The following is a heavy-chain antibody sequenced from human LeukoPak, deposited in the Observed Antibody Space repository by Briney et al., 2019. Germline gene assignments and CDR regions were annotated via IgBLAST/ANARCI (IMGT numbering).Heavy chain of an antibody. D-gene: IGHD1-26*01. V-gene: IGHV1-46*01. CDR1: GYTFTSYY. J-gene: IGHJ3*01. CDR3: ARIISYGGSDGFDL. CDR2: INPSGGST. Sequence: ASVKVSCKASGYTFTSYYMHWVRQAPGQGLEWMGIINPSGGSTSYAQKFQGRVTMTRDTPISTVYMALSSLRSDDTAMYYCARIISYGGSDGFDLWGQGTMVTVSS.